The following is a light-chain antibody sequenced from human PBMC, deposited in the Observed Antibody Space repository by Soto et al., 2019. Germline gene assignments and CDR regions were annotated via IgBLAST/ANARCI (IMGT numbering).Light chain of an antibody. CDR1: SSNIGAIYD. CDR3: SSYTFSTLV. CDR2: DVT. V-gene: IGLV2-14*03. Sequence: QSVLTQPPSVSGAPGQRVTISCTGSSSNIGAIYDVYWYQQHPGKAPKLIIYDVTNRPPGVSNRFSGSKSGNTASLTISGLQTEDEADYYCSSYTFSTLVFATGTKLTVL. J-gene: IGLJ1*01.